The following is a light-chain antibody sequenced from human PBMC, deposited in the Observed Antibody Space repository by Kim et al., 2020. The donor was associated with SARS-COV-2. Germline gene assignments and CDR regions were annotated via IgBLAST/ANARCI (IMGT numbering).Light chain of an antibody. Sequence: SYELTQPLSVSVALGQTARITCGGNNIGSLNVHWYQQKPGQAPVMVIYRDYNRPSGIPERFSGSNSGNMATLTISRAQAGDEADYYCQVWDSGTLIFGAGTKVTVL. V-gene: IGLV3-9*01. J-gene: IGLJ1*01. CDR1: NIGSLN. CDR3: QVWDSGTLI. CDR2: RDY.